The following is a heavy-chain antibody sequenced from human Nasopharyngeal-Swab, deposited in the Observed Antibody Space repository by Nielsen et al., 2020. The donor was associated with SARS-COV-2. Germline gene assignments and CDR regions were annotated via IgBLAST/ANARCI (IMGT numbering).Heavy chain of an antibody. CDR3: AKDTVIAVAGNFDY. CDR1: GFTFDDYA. J-gene: IGHJ4*02. Sequence: SLEISCAASGFTFDDYAMHWVRQAPGKGLEWVSGISWNSGSIGYADSVKGRFTISRDNAKNSLYLQMNSLRAEDTALYYCAKDTVIAVAGNFDYWGQGTLVTVSS. V-gene: IGHV3-9*01. CDR2: ISWNSGSI. D-gene: IGHD6-19*01.